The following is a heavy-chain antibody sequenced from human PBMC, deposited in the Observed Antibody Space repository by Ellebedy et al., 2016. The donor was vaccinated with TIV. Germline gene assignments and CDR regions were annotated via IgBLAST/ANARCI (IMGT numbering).Heavy chain of an antibody. J-gene: IGHJ4*02. CDR3: ATGPPKWEVPLDLDS. CDR1: GGTLRSYG. V-gene: IGHV1-69*04. Sequence: AASVKVSCKAYGGTLRSYGISWVRQAPGLGLEWMGRIIPIFEITIYAPRFQDRVTISEDNFTNTVYMEMSSLRSEDTAMYYCATGPPKWEVPLDLDSWGQGTLVIVSS. CDR2: IIPIFEIT. D-gene: IGHD1-26*01.